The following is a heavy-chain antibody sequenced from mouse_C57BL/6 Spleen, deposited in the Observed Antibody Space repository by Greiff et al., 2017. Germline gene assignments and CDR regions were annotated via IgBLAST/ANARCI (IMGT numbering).Heavy chain of an antibody. V-gene: IGHV5-9*01. Sequence: EVQRVESGGGLVKPGGSLKLSCAASGFTFSSYTMSWVRQTPEKRLEWVATISGGGGNTYYPDSVKGRFTISRDNAKNTLYLQMSSLRSEDTALYYCARQNLLLRSYYFDYWGQGTTLTVSS. J-gene: IGHJ2*01. CDR1: GFTFSSYT. D-gene: IGHD1-1*01. CDR2: ISGGGGNT. CDR3: ARQNLLLRSYYFDY.